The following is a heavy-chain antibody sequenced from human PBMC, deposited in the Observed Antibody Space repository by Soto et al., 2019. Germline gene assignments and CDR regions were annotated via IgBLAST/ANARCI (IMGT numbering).Heavy chain of an antibody. D-gene: IGHD1-7*01. J-gene: IGHJ4*02. CDR3: ERGCGAGTKCLDY. CDR1: GGSVSSGFYY. Sequence: PSETLSLTCAVSGGSVSSGFYYWNWIRQPPGKGLEWIGYIYYSGRTSSNPSLKSRVSLSVDTSKNQLSLKLSSVTAADTAVYYCERGCGAGTKCLDYWGQGTRVTVSS. V-gene: IGHV4-61*01. CDR2: IYYSGRT.